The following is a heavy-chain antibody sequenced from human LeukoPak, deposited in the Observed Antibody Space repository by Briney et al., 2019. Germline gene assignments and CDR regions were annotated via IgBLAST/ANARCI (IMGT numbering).Heavy chain of an antibody. CDR1: GGSISSYY. D-gene: IGHD4-23*01. CDR3: ARRSQYGGPPRGFDY. J-gene: IGHJ4*02. Sequence: SETLSLTCTVSGGSISSYYWSWIRQPPGKGLEWIGEINHSGSTNYNPSLKSRVTISVDTSKNQFSLKLSSVTAADTAVYYCARRSQYGGPPRGFDYWGQGTLVTVSS. CDR2: INHSGST. V-gene: IGHV4-34*01.